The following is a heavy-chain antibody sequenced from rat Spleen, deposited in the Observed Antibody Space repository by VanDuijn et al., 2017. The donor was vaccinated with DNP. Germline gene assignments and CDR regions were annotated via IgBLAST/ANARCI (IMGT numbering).Heavy chain of an antibody. Sequence: QVQLKESGPGLVQPSQTLSLTCTVSGFSLTDYHVHGVPQPPGKGLEWIAAMSSGRRTYCSAPLQSRLSISRDTSKSQVFLKMISLRTEDTAMYFCARSVGSYWGQGGMVTVSS. D-gene: IGHD4-3*01. V-gene: IGHV2S12*01. CDR2: MSSGRRT. J-gene: IGHJ2*01. CDR3: ARSVGSY. CDR1: GFSLTDYH.